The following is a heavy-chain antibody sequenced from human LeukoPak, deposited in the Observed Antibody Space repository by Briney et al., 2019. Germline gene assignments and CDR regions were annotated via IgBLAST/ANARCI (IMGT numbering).Heavy chain of an antibody. CDR2: ISSSSSIT. Sequence: GGSLRLSCEASGFSFNSYNMCWVRQAPGQGLEWVSDISSSSSITYYADSVKGRFTISRDNAKNSLYLQMNSLRVEGTAVYYCARGGAAPDYWGQGTLVTVSS. CDR3: ARGGAAPDY. D-gene: IGHD1-26*01. J-gene: IGHJ4*02. CDR1: GFSFNSYN. V-gene: IGHV3-48*01.